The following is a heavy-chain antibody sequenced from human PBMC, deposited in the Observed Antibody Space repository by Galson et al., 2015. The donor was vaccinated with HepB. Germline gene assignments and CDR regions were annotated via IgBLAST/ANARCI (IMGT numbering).Heavy chain of an antibody. V-gene: IGHV3-64*01. J-gene: IGHJ3*02. Sequence: SLRLSCAASGFTFSSYAMHWVRQAPGKGLEYVSAISSNGGSTYYANSVKGRFTISRDNSKNTLYLQMGSLRAEDMAVYYCARGGKGYSSSWYNTENAFDIWGQGTMVTVSS. D-gene: IGHD6-13*01. CDR2: ISSNGGST. CDR3: ARGGKGYSSSWYNTENAFDI. CDR1: GFTFSSYA.